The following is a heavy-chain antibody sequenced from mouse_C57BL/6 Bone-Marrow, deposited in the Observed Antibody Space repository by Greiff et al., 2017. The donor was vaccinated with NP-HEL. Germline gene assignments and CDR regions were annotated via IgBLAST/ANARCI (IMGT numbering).Heavy chain of an antibody. CDR2: IYPGNSDT. CDR1: GYTFTSYW. CDR3: TRDDSYYPYYYAMDY. Sequence: EVQLQQSGTVLARPGASVKMSCKTSGYTFTSYWMHWVKQRPGQGLEWIGAIYPGNSDTSYNQKFKGKAKLTAVTSASTAYMELSSLTNEDSAVYYCTRDDSYYPYYYAMDYWGQGTSVTVSS. V-gene: IGHV1-5*01. J-gene: IGHJ4*01. D-gene: IGHD2-3*01.